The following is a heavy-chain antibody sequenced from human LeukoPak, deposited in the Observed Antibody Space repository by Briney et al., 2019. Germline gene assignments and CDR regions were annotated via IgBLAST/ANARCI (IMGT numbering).Heavy chain of an antibody. CDR3: AKAPSLSGYDWGEGYYFDY. J-gene: IGHJ4*02. Sequence: PGGSLRLSCAASGFTFSSYAMSWVRQAPGKGLEWGSAISGSGGSTYYADSVKGRCTISRENSKNMLYLQMNSLRAEDTAIYYCAKAPSLSGYDWGEGYYFDYWGQGTLVTVSS. CDR1: GFTFSSYA. CDR2: ISGSGGST. D-gene: IGHD5-12*01. V-gene: IGHV3-23*01.